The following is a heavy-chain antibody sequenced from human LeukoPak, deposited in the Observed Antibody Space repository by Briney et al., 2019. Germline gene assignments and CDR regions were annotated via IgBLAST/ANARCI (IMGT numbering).Heavy chain of an antibody. V-gene: IGHV3-33*06. D-gene: IGHD6-19*01. CDR3: AKEGAPGYSSGWYYFDY. CDR1: GSTFSSYG. Sequence: PGGSLRLSCAASGSTFSSYGMHWVRQAPGKGLEWVAVIWYDGSNKYYADSVKGRFTISRDNSKNTLYLQMNSLRAEDTAVYYCAKEGAPGYSSGWYYFDYWGQGTLVTVSS. J-gene: IGHJ4*02. CDR2: IWYDGSNK.